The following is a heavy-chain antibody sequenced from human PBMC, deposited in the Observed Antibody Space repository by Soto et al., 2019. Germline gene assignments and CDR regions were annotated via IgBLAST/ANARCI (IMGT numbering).Heavy chain of an antibody. CDR1: GYTFTSYG. CDR2: ISAYNGNT. D-gene: IGHD5-12*01. V-gene: IGHV1-18*01. CDR3: AGDRGDCARATGD. Sequence: QVQLVQSGAEVKKPGASVKVSCKASGYTFTSYGISWVRQAPGQGLEWMGWISAYNGNTKYAQNLQDRVTMTTDTSTSTAYVELRGRRSDDPAVYYCAGDRGDCARATGDWGQGPLVTVSS. J-gene: IGHJ4*02.